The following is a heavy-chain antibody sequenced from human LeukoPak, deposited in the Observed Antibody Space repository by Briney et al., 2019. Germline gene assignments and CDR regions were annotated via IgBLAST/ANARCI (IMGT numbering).Heavy chain of an antibody. CDR1: GFTFSSYA. Sequence: PGGSLRLSCAASGFTFSSYAMSWVRQAPGKGLEWVSAISGSGGSTYYADSVKGRFTISRDNSKNTLYLQMNSLRAEDTAVYYCAKDQDYQNYDFRSGSRFGWFDPWGQGTLVTVSP. CDR3: AKDQDYQNYDFRSGSRFGWFDP. J-gene: IGHJ5*02. V-gene: IGHV3-23*01. CDR2: ISGSGGST. D-gene: IGHD3-3*01.